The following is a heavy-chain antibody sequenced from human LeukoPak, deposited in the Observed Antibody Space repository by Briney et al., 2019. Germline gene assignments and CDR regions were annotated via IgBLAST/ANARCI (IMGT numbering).Heavy chain of an antibody. J-gene: IGHJ3*02. D-gene: IGHD1-1*01. CDR3: ARVGYDYNWYDAFDI. CDR1: AFTFSGYS. CDR2: ISHDGSNK. Sequence: GGSLRLSCVVSAFTFSGYSMHWVRQAPGKGLEWVAFISHDGSNKYCADSLKGRFTISRDNSKNTLFLQMNSLRPEDTAVYYCARVGYDYNWYDAFDIWGQGIMVTVSS. V-gene: IGHV3-30*04.